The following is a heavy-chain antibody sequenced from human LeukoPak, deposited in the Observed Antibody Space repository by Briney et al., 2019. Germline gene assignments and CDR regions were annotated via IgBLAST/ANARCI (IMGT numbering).Heavy chain of an antibody. D-gene: IGHD6-19*01. V-gene: IGHV1-18*01. J-gene: IGHJ5*02. Sequence: GASVKVSCKASGYTFTNYGFSWVRQAPGQGLEWMGWISGYNGKTDYSQKLQGRVTMTTDTSTSTAYMEVRSLKSDDTAVYYCARDLAFLAVPAANGWFDPWGQGTLVIVSS. CDR1: GYTFTNYG. CDR3: ARDLAFLAVPAANGWFDP. CDR2: ISGYNGKT.